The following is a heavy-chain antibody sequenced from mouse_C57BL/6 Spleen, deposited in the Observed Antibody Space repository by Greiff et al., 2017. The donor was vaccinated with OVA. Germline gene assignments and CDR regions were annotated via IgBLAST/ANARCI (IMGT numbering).Heavy chain of an antibody. D-gene: IGHD2-3*01. V-gene: IGHV1-55*01. CDR3: ASYDGYYGSAMDY. CDR2: IYPGSGST. CDR1: GYTFTSYW. Sequence: QVQLQQSGAELVKPGASVKMSCKASGYTFTSYWITWVKQRPGQGLEWIGDIYPGSGSTNYNEKFKSKATLTADTSSSTAYMQLSSLTSEDSAVYYCASYDGYYGSAMDYWGQGTSVTVSS. J-gene: IGHJ4*01.